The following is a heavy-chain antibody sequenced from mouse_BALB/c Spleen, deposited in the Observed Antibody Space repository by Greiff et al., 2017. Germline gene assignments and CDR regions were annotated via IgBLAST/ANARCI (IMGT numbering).Heavy chain of an antibody. V-gene: IGHV2-9*02. J-gene: IGHJ2*01. CDR3: ARDLSTMITTGYFDY. Sequence: QVQLQQSGPGLVAPSQSLSITCTVSGFSLTSYGVHWVRQPPGKGLEWLGVIWAGGSTNYNSALMSRLSISKDNSKSQVFLKMNSLQTDDTAMYYCARDLSTMITTGYFDYWGQGTTLTVSS. CDR1: GFSLTSYG. D-gene: IGHD2-4*01. CDR2: IWAGGST.